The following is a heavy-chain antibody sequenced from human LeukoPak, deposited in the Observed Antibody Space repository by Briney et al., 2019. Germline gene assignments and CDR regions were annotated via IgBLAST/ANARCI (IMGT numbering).Heavy chain of an antibody. CDR1: GFTFSSYG. CDR2: IQYDGSKK. J-gene: IGHJ4*02. Sequence: GGSLRLSCVVYGFTFSSYGMHWVRQAPGKGLEWVTFIQYDGSKKYYADSVKGRFTISRDNSKNTLYLEMNSLRAEDTAVYYCAKDIGSYYDYWGQGILVTVSS. D-gene: IGHD3-10*01. CDR3: AKDIGSYYDY. V-gene: IGHV3-30*02.